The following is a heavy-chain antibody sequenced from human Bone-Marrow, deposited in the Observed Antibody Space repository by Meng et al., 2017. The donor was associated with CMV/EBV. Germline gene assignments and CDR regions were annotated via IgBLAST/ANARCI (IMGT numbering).Heavy chain of an antibody. CDR2: IIPIFGTA. J-gene: IGHJ6*01. Sequence: SVKVSCKGSGCTFSSYAISWVRQALGQGLEWMGGIIPIFGTANYAQKFQGRVTITTDESTSTAYMELSSLRSEDTAVYYCARDIVVVPAAIGYSSSWYSQQPPYGMAVWGPGATVTGSS. CDR3: ARDIVVVPAAIGYSSSWYSQQPPYGMAV. V-gene: IGHV1-69*05. D-gene: IGHD2-2*01. CDR1: GCTFSSYA.